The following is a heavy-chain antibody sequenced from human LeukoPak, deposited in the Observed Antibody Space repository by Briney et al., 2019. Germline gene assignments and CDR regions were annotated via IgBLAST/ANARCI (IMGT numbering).Heavy chain of an antibody. V-gene: IGHV4-61*02. Sequence: PSETLSLTCTVSGYSISSGYYWSWIRQPAGKGLEWIGRIYTSGSTNYNPSLKSRVTISVDTSKNQFSLKLSSVTAADTAVYYCARGVEMATTLDYWGQGTLVTVSS. J-gene: IGHJ4*02. CDR2: IYTSGST. CDR3: ARGVEMATTLDY. CDR1: GYSISSGYY. D-gene: IGHD5-24*01.